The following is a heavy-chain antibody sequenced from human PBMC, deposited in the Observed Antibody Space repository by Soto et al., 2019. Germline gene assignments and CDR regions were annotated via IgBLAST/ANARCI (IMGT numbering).Heavy chain of an antibody. V-gene: IGHV5-51*01. CDR3: ARFEYSDSPGAY. CDR2: IYPGDSNT. D-gene: IGHD5-12*01. Sequence: PGESLKISCKGSGYSFTSYWIGWVRQMPGKGLEWLGIIYPGDSNTRYSPSFQGQVTISADKSITTAYLQWSSLKASDIGMYYCARFEYSDSPGAYWGQGTLVTVSS. J-gene: IGHJ4*02. CDR1: GYSFTSYW.